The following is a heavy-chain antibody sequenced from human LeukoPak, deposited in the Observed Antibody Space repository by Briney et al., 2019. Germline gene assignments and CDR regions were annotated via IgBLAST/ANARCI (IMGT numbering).Heavy chain of an antibody. J-gene: IGHJ3*02. CDR2: ISSSSSYI. CDR3: ARGRNNAFDI. CDR1: GFTFSNAW. D-gene: IGHD1-14*01. Sequence: GGSLRLSCAASGFTFSNAWMSWVRQAPGKGLEWVSSISSSSSYIYYADSVKGRFTISRDNAKNSLYLQMNSLRAEDTAVYYCARGRNNAFDIWGQGTMVTFSS. V-gene: IGHV3-21*01.